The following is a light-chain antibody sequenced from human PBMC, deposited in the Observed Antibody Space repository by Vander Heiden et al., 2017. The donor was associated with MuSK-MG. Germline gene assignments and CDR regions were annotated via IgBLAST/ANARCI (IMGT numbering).Light chain of an antibody. V-gene: IGKV1-5*01. CDR3: QQYNSYSRT. Sequence: DIQMTQSPSTLSASVGVRVTITCRASQSISSWLAWYQQKPGKAPKLLIYDASSLESGVPSRFSGSGSGTEFTLTISSLQPDDFATYYCQQYNSYSRTFGPGTKVDIK. J-gene: IGKJ3*01. CDR1: QSISSW. CDR2: DAS.